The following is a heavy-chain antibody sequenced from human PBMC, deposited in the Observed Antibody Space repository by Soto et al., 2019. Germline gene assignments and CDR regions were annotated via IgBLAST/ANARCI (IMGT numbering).Heavy chain of an antibody. D-gene: IGHD2-8*01. CDR2: INPNSGGT. J-gene: IGHJ6*02. CDR3: ARGKYCTNGVCYTAYYYYGMDV. Sequence: VASVKVSCKASGYTFTGYYMHWVRQAPGQGLEWMGWINPNSGGTNYAQKFQGRVTMTRDTSISTAYMELSRLRSDDTAVYYCARGKYCTNGVCYTAYYYYGMDVWGQGTTVTVSS. CDR1: GYTFTGYY. V-gene: IGHV1-2*02.